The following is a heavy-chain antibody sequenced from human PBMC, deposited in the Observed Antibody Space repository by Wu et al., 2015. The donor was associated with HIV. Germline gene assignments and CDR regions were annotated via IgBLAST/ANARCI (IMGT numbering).Heavy chain of an antibody. D-gene: IGHD3-10*01. J-gene: IGHJ6*03. Sequence: QVQLVQSGAEVKKPGASVKVSCKASGYFFSGYGISWVRRAPGQGLEWMGWISAKNGDTNYAQNFQGRVTMTTETSTSTAYMDLRSLRSDDTAVYYCVTSSVAHYRRRSYYYMDVWGKGTTVTVSS. CDR1: GYFFSGYG. V-gene: IGHV1-18*01. CDR3: VTSSVAHYRRRSYYYMDV. CDR2: ISAKNGDT.